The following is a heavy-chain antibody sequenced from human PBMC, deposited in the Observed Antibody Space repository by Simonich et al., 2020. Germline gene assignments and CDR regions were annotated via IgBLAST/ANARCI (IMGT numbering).Heavy chain of an antibody. V-gene: IGHV3-9*01. CDR3: AKDGGYCTNGVCYYFDY. CDR1: GFTFDDYA. J-gene: IGHJ4*02. CDR2: IRWNSGSI. Sequence: EVQLVESGGGLVQPGRSLRLSCAASGFTFDDYAMHWVRQAPGKGLEWVSGIRWNSGSIGYADSVKGRFTISRDNAKNSLYLQMNSLRAEDTALYYCAKDGGYCTNGVCYYFDYWGQGTLVTVSS. D-gene: IGHD2-8*01.